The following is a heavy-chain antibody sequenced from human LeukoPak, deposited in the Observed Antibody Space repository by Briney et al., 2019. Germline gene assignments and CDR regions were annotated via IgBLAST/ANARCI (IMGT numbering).Heavy chain of an antibody. CDR2: ISHGGST. CDR3: ARATVTTEGDYFDY. V-gene: IGHV4-38-2*02. CDR1: GYSISSGYF. Sequence: SETLSLTCTVSGYSISSGYFWGWIRPSPGKGLEWIGTISHGGSTYYNPFLKSRVTISVDTSKNQFSLNLSSVTAADTAVFYCARATVTTEGDYFDYWGQGTLVTVSS. D-gene: IGHD4-17*01. J-gene: IGHJ4*02.